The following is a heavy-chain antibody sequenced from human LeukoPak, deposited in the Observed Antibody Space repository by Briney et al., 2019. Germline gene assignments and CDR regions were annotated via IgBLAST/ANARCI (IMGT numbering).Heavy chain of an antibody. CDR1: GGSISSYY. D-gene: IGHD4-17*01. Sequence: PSETLSLTCTVSGGSISSYYWSWIRQPPGKGLEWIGEINHSGSTNYNPSLKSRVTISVDTSKNQFSLKLSSVTAADTAVYYCARLVTVTTGDEEGTIDYWGQGTLVTVSS. J-gene: IGHJ4*02. V-gene: IGHV4-34*01. CDR3: ARLVTVTTGDEEGTIDY. CDR2: INHSGST.